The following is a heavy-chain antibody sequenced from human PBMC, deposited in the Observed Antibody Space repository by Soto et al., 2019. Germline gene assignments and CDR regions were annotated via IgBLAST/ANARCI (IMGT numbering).Heavy chain of an antibody. CDR3: TFSPNCSGGSCYFDY. J-gene: IGHJ4*02. CDR2: IKSKTDGGTT. V-gene: IGHV3-15*07. CDR1: GFTFSNAW. Sequence: EVQLVESGGGLVKPGGSLRLSCAASGFTFSNAWMNWVRQAPGKGLEWVGRIKSKTDGGTTDYAAPVKGRFTISRDDSKNTLYLQMNSLKTEDTAVYYCTFSPNCSGGSCYFDYWGQGTLVTVSS. D-gene: IGHD2-15*01.